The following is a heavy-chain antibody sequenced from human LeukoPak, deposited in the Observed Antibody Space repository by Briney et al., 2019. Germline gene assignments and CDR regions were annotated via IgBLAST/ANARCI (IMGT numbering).Heavy chain of an antibody. D-gene: IGHD2-2*01. CDR3: AKDPPQLGPAATLEAFDI. CDR1: GFTFSSYA. CDR2: ISGSGGNT. J-gene: IGHJ3*02. Sequence: GGSLRLSCAASGFTFSSYAMSWVRQAPGKGLEWVSTISGSGGNTYYADSVKGRFTISRDNSKNTLYLQMNSLRAEDTAVYYCAKDPPQLGPAATLEAFDIWGQGTMVTVSS. V-gene: IGHV3-23*01.